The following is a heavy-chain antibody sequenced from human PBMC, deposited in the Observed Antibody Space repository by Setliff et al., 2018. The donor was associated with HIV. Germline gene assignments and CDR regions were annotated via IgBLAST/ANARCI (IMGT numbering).Heavy chain of an antibody. Sequence: SETLSLTCGVHNASISAFYWNWIRQPPGKGLEWIGSIYYSGSTYYNPSLKSRVTISVDTSKDQFYLRLTSVTAADTAVYYCTRHGAYYEFLTYYYPRYSFDFWGQGTLVTVSS. V-gene: IGHV4-39*01. CDR3: TRHGAYYEFLTYYYPRYSFDF. D-gene: IGHD3-9*01. J-gene: IGHJ4*02. CDR2: IYYSGST. CDR1: NASISAFY.